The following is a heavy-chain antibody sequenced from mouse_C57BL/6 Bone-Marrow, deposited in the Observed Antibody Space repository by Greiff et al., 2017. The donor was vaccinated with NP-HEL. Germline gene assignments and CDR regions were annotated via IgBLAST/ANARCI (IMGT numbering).Heavy chain of an antibody. CDR2: IDPNSGGT. D-gene: IGHD2-13*01. V-gene: IGHV1-72*01. J-gene: IGHJ2*01. Sequence: VQLHPPGAELVKPGASVKLSCKASGYTFTSYWMHWVKPRPGPGLEWIGRIDPNSGGTKYNENFKIKATLPVENPSSTAYVPLRRLTSEDSAVYEGGCVCRVTYYCDDWGQGTTLTVSS. CDR3: GCVCRVTYYCDD. CDR1: GYTFTSYW.